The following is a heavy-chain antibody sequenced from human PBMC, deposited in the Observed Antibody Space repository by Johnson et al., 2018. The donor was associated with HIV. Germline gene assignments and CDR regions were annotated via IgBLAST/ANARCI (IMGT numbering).Heavy chain of an antibody. CDR3: ARDKSGSYRGAFDV. Sequence: MLLVESGGVVVHPGGSLRLSCETSRFTFDDYGMSWVRQAPGKGLEWVSGINWNGGSTGYADSVKGRFIISRDNAKNSLYLQMNTLRAEDTALYYCARDKSGSYRGAFDVWGQGTMVTVSS. V-gene: IGHV3-20*04. D-gene: IGHD1-26*01. CDR1: RFTFDDYG. J-gene: IGHJ3*01. CDR2: INWNGGST.